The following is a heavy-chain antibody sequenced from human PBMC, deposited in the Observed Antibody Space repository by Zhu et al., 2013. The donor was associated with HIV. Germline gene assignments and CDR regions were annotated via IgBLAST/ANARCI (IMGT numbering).Heavy chain of an antibody. CDR2: MNPNSGNT. CDR1: RYTFTSYD. J-gene: IGHJ3*02. D-gene: IGHD2-2*01. V-gene: IGHV1-8*03. Sequence: QVQLVQSGAEVKKPGASVKVSCKASRYTFTSYDINWVRQATGQGLEWMGWMNPNSGNTGYAQKFQGRVTITGNTSISTAYMELSSLRSEDTAVYYCARVGVRGYCSSTSCYDAFDIWGQGTMVTVSS. CDR3: ARVGVRGYCSSTSCYDAFDI.